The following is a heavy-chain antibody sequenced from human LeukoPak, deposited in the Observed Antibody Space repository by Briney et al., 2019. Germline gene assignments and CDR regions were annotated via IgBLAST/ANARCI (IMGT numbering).Heavy chain of an antibody. CDR1: GYSFTSYW. Sequence: GESLKISCKGSGYSFTSYWIGWVRQMPGKGLEWMGIIYPGDSDTRYSPSFQGQVTISADKSISTAYLQWSSLKASDTAMYYCASSAELFSYWSWFDPWGQGTLVTVSS. V-gene: IGHV5-51*01. D-gene: IGHD1-7*01. CDR3: ASSAELFSYWSWFDP. J-gene: IGHJ5*02. CDR2: IYPGDSDT.